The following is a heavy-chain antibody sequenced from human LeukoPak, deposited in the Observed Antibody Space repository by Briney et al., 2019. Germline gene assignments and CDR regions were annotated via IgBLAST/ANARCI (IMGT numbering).Heavy chain of an antibody. D-gene: IGHD1-1*01. CDR1: GFTFSSYW. CDR3: ARGTSDARYYFDY. CDR2: INWNGGST. Sequence: GGSLRLSCAASGFTFSSYWMSWVRQAPGKGLEWVSGINWNGGSTGYADSVKGRFTISRDNAKNSLYLQMNSLRAEDTALYYCARGTSDARYYFDYWGQGILVTVSS. J-gene: IGHJ4*02. V-gene: IGHV3-20*04.